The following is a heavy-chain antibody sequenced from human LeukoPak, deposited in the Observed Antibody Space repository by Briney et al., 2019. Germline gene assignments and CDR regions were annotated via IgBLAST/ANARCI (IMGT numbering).Heavy chain of an antibody. D-gene: IGHD1-26*01. Sequence: GGSLRLSCAASGFTFSSYAMHWVRQAPGKGLEWVAVISYDGSNKYYADSVKGRFTVSRDNSKNTLYLQMNSLRAEDTAVYYCARGPEIGSASEPPFDYWGQGTLVTVSS. CDR2: ISYDGSNK. CDR1: GFTFSSYA. V-gene: IGHV3-30-3*01. J-gene: IGHJ4*02. CDR3: ARGPEIGSASEPPFDY.